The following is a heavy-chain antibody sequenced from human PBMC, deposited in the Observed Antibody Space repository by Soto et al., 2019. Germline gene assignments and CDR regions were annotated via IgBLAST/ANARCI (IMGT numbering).Heavy chain of an antibody. D-gene: IGHD2-15*01. V-gene: IGHV3-30-3*01. J-gene: IGHJ6*02. CDR2: ISYDGSNK. Sequence: QVQLVESGGGVVQPGRSLRLSCAASGFTFSSYAMHWVRQAPGKGLEWVAVISYDGSNKYYADSVKGRFTISRDNSKNTLYLHMNSLRAEDTAVYYCARESSVWWRTPLYYGMDVWGQGTTVTVSS. CDR1: GFTFSSYA. CDR3: ARESSVWWRTPLYYGMDV.